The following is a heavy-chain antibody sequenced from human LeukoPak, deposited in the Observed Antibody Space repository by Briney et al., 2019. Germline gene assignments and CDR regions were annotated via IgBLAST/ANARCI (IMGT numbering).Heavy chain of an antibody. CDR2: TSCDGSNK. V-gene: IGHV3-30*04. Sequence: GGSLRLSCAASGFAFISYSMHWVRQAPGKGLEWVAVTSCDGSNKYYADSVKGRFTISRDNSKNTLYLQMNSLRTDDTAVYYCARPYYYDTSGYYLDFWGQGTLVTVSS. CDR1: GFAFISYS. D-gene: IGHD3-22*01. CDR3: ARPYYYDTSGYYLDF. J-gene: IGHJ4*02.